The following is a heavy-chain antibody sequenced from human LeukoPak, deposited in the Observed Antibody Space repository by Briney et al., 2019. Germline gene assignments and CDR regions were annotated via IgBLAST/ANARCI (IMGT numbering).Heavy chain of an antibody. CDR3: ARDSGQWLISYFYYYGMDV. V-gene: IGHV3-7*01. Sequence: GGSLRLSCAASGFTFSSYWMSWVRQAPGKGLEWVANIKQDGSEKYYVDSVKGRFTISRDNAKNSLYLQMNSLRAEDTAAYYCARDSGQWLISYFYYYGMDVWGQGTTVTVSS. J-gene: IGHJ6*02. D-gene: IGHD6-19*01. CDR1: GFTFSSYW. CDR2: IKQDGSEK.